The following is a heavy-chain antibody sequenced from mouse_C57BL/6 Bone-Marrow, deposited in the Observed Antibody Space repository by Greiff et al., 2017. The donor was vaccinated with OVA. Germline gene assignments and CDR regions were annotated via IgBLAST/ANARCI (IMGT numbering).Heavy chain of an antibody. Sequence: VKLMESGPGLVAPSQSLSITCTVSGFSLTSYAISWVRQPPGKGLEWLGVIWTGGGTNYNSALKSRLSISKDNSKSQVFLKMNSLQTDDTARYYCARNVYYDYDGLYYFDYWGQGTTLTVSS. V-gene: IGHV2-9-1*01. CDR2: IWTGGGT. J-gene: IGHJ2*01. D-gene: IGHD2-4*01. CDR3: ARNVYYDYDGLYYFDY. CDR1: GFSLTSYA.